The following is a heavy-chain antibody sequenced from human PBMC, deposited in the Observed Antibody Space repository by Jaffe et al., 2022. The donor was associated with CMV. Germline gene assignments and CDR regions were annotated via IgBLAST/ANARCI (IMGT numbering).Heavy chain of an antibody. V-gene: IGHV3-33*01. Sequence: QVQLVESGGGVVQPGRSLRLSCAASGFTFSSYGMHWVRQAPGKGLEWVAVIWYDGSNKYYADSVKGRFTISRDNSKNTLYLQMNSLRAEDTAVYYCAREQRDYYYGMDVWGQGTTVTVSS. CDR2: IWYDGSNK. CDR3: AREQRDYYYGMDV. CDR1: GFTFSSYG. J-gene: IGHJ6*02.